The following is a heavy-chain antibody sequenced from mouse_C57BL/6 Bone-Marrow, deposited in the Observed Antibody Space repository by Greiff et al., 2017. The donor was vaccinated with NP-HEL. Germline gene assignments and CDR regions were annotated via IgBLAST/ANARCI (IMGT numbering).Heavy chain of an antibody. V-gene: IGHV1-55*01. CDR2: IYPGSGST. CDR1: GYTFTSYW. J-gene: IGHJ3*01. D-gene: IGHD2-3*01. CDR3: ARNDGYRGFAY. Sequence: QVHVKQPGAELVKPGASVKMSCKASGYTFTSYWITWVKQRPGQGLEWIGDIYPGSGSTNYNEKFKSKATLTVDTSSSTAYMQLSSLTSEDSAVYYCARNDGYRGFAYWGQGTLVTVSA.